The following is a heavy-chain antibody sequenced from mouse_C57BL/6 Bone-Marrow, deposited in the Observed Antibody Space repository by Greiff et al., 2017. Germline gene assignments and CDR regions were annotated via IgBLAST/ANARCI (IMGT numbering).Heavy chain of an antibody. J-gene: IGHJ2*01. Sequence: VQLQQSGPELVKPGASVKISCKASGYSFTDYNLNWVKQSNGKSLEWIGVINPNYGTTSYNQKFKGKATLTVDQSSSTAYMQLNSLTSEDSAVYYCAFYYYGSSPYFDYWGQGTTLTVSS. CDR1: GYSFTDYN. CDR3: AFYYYGSSPYFDY. D-gene: IGHD1-1*01. V-gene: IGHV1-39*01. CDR2: INPNYGTT.